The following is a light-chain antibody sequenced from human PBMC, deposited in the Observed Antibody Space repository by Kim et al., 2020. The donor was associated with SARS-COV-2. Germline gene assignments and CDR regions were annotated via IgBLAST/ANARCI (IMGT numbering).Light chain of an antibody. CDR3: QQTDINPHA. J-gene: IGKJ2*01. CDR2: GAS. V-gene: IGKV1-39*01. CDR1: QTTTSA. Sequence: DIQMTQSPSSLSTSVGDRVTITCRASQTTTSALHWYQQKPGKAPKVLIYGASNLQSGVPLRFSGSGSGTDYTLTISSLQPEDFAMYYCQQTDINPHAFGQGTKLEI.